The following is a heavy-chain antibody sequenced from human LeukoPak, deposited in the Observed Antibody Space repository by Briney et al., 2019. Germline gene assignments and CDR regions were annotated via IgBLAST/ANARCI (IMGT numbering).Heavy chain of an antibody. CDR1: GFTFSSYA. V-gene: IGHV3-23*01. J-gene: IGHJ4*02. Sequence: SGGPLRLSSASSGFTFSSYAMSSVRQAPGKGLEWVSLINDSGGNTYYADSVKGRFTISRDNSQNPLSLQMSSLRAEDPAVSYCAKTSAGIRGGYFDYWGQGTLVTV. D-gene: IGHD3-10*01. CDR2: INDSGGNT. CDR3: AKTSAGIRGGYFDY.